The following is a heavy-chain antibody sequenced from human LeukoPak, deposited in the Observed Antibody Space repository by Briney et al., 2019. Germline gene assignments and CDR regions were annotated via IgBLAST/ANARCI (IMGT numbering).Heavy chain of an antibody. D-gene: IGHD3-22*01. Sequence: PSETLSLTCTVSGGSISSYYWSWIRQPPGKGLERIGYIYYSGSTNYNPSLKSRVTISVDTSKNQFSLKLSSVTAADTAVYYCARAYYYDSSGYYPYGMDVWGQGTTVTVSS. CDR1: GGSISSYY. CDR2: IYYSGST. J-gene: IGHJ6*02. V-gene: IGHV4-59*08. CDR3: ARAYYYDSSGYYPYGMDV.